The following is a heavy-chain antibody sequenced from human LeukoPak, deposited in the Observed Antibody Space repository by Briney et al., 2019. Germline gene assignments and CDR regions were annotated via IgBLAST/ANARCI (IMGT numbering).Heavy chain of an antibody. CDR2: IIPIFGTA. D-gene: IGHD6-6*01. CDR1: GYTFTSYD. J-gene: IGHJ4*02. V-gene: IGHV1-69*13. Sequence: SVKVSCKASGYTFTSYDINWVRQATGQGLEWMGGIIPIFGTANYAQKFQGRVTITADESTSTAYMELSSLRSEDTAVYYCARSIAARIFDYWGQGTLVTVSS. CDR3: ARSIAARIFDY.